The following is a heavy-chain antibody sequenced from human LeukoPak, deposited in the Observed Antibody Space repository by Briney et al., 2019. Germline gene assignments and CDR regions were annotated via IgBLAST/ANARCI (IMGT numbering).Heavy chain of an antibody. Sequence: GESLKIFYQRSGYRFTSFWSGWVRQMPGKGLEWMGMIYPGDSNPRYSPSFQGQVTISADKSISTASLKWNCLEASDTAMYYCARRFVYGGGSDYWGQGTLVTVSS. CDR1: GYRFTSFW. J-gene: IGHJ4*02. V-gene: IGHV5-51*01. CDR3: ARRFVYGGGSDY. D-gene: IGHD2/OR15-2a*01. CDR2: IYPGDSNP.